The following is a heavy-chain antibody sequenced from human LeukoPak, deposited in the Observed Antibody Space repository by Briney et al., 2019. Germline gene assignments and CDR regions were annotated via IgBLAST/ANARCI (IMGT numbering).Heavy chain of an antibody. CDR2: IYYSGST. J-gene: IGHJ3*02. CDR3: ARRGYYCDFDDAFDI. D-gene: IGHD4-17*01. CDR1: GGSISSYY. Sequence: SETLSLTCTVSGGSISSYYWSWIRQPPGKGLEWIGYIYYSGSTNYNPSLKSRVTISVDTSKNQFSLKLSSVTAADTAVYYCARRGYYCDFDDAFDIWGQGTMVTVSS. V-gene: IGHV4-59*01.